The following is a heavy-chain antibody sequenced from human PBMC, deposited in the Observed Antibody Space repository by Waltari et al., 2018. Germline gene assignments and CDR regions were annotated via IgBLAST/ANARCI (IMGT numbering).Heavy chain of an antibody. Sequence: QVQLVESGGGWVKPGGSLGLSCAVAGFTFSGYHKTWFRQAPGKGLEWVSYISSSSSYTNYADSVKGRFTISRDNAKNSLYLQMNSLRAEDTAVYYCARAPERQDAFDIWGQGTMVTVSS. J-gene: IGHJ3*02. CDR1: GFTFSGYH. CDR3: ARAPERQDAFDI. CDR2: ISSSSSYT. V-gene: IGHV3-11*06. D-gene: IGHD1-1*01.